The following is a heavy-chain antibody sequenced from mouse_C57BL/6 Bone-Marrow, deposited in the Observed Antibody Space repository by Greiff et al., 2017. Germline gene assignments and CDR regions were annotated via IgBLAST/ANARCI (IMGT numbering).Heavy chain of an antibody. CDR3: ARRSRCDY. V-gene: IGHV1-42*01. CDR2: INPSSGGT. J-gene: IGHJ4*01. Sequence: EVKLQESGPELVKPGASVKISCKASGYSFTGYYMNWVKQSPEKSLEWIGEINPSSGGTTYTQTFKAKATLSVDKSSRTAYRQLKSLTSEDSAIDYCARRSRCDYWGQGTSVTVSA. CDR1: GYSFTGYY.